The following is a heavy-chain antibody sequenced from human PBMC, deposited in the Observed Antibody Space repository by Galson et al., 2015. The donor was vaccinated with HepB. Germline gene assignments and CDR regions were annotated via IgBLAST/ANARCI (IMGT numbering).Heavy chain of an antibody. V-gene: IGHV3-48*01. CDR1: GFTFSSYS. D-gene: IGHD4/OR15-4a*01. CDR3: ASTTIALYYYMDV. CDR2: ISSSSSTI. J-gene: IGHJ6*03. Sequence: LRLSCAASGFTFSSYSMNWVRQAPGKGLEWVSYISSSSSTIYYADSVKGRFTISRDNAKNSLYLQMNSLRAEDTAVYYCASTTIALYYYMDVWGKGTTVTVSS.